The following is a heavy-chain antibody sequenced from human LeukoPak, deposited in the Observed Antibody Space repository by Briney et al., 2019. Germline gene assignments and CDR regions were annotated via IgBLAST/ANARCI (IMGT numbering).Heavy chain of an antibody. CDR1: GFTFSVYG. CDR3: AKAAVYSRNWTPFDD. J-gene: IGHJ4*02. V-gene: IGHV3-30*18. CDR2: LSGDETYI. D-gene: IGHD6-13*01. Sequence: GGSLRLSCAASGFTFSVYGMHWVRQAPGKGLEWVALLSGDETYIDYTDSVKGRFTISRDTSKNTLFLQMNSLGADDTAIYYCAKAAVYSRNWTPFDDWGQGTLVTVSS.